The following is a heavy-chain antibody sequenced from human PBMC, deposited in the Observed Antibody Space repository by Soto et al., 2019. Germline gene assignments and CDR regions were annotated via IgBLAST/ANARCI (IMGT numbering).Heavy chain of an antibody. CDR2: ISAYNGNT. D-gene: IGHD3-9*01. CDR1: GYTFTSYG. CDR3: ARDPVLRYFDWLPYFDY. J-gene: IGHJ4*02. Sequence: ASVKVSCKASGYTFTSYGISGVRQAPGQGLEWMGWISAYNGNTNYAQKLQGRVTMTTDTYTSTAYMELRSLRSDDTAVYYCARDPVLRYFDWLPYFDYWGQGTLVTVSS. V-gene: IGHV1-18*01.